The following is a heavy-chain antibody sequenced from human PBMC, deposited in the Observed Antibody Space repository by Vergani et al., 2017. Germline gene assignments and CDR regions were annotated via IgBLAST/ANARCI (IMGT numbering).Heavy chain of an antibody. Sequence: VQLQESGPGLLKPSETLSLTCSVSGASISSYSWSWIRQPAGKGLEWLGRVHTDGTAYYNPSLRTRVRLSADLSQSQFSLKMTSLTAADTAVYFCARDQWDDDGPRGWFAPWGQGILVTVSS. V-gene: IGHV4-4*07. CDR2: VHTDGTA. CDR3: ARDQWDDDGPRGWFAP. D-gene: IGHD5-24*01. CDR1: GASISSYS. J-gene: IGHJ5*02.